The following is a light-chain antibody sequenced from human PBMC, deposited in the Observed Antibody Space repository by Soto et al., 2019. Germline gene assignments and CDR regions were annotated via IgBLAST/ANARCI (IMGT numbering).Light chain of an antibody. CDR1: QSISSW. J-gene: IGKJ1*01. CDR2: KAS. Sequence: DIQMTQSPSTLSASVGDRVTITCRASQSISSWLAWYQQKVGKAPKLLIYKASNLESGVPSRFSGSGSGTEFTLTISSLQPDDFATYYCQQYTSYSSFGQGTKVEIK. CDR3: QQYTSYSS. V-gene: IGKV1-5*03.